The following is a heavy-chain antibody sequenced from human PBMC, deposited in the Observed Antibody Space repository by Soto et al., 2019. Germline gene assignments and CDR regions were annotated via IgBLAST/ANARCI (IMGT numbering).Heavy chain of an antibody. Sequence: SDTLSLTCTVSSCSITSSSYYWGLFRQPPGKGLEWIGSIYYSGSTYYNPSLKSRVTISVDTSKNQFSLKLSSVTAADTAVYYCAKGGSGSYSNAFDIWGQGTMVT. J-gene: IGHJ3*02. D-gene: IGHD3-10*01. CDR2: IYYSGST. CDR3: AKGGSGSYSNAFDI. V-gene: IGHV4-39*01. CDR1: SCSITSSSYY.